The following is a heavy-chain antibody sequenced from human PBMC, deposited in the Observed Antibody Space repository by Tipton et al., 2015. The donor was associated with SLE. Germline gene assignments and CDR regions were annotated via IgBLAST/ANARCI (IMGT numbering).Heavy chain of an antibody. J-gene: IGHJ5*02. CDR2: VYHGGST. D-gene: IGHD2-2*01. Sequence: TLSLTCVVSGYSISSAYSWGWIRQPPGKGLEWIGTVYHGGSTHYNPSLKSRVTISVDTSKNQFSLKLTSMTAADTAVYYCARAEGYCGSKTNCYERRWIDPWGQGTLVTVSS. CDR3: ARAEGYCGSKTNCYERRWIDP. CDR1: GYSISSAYS. V-gene: IGHV4-38-2*01.